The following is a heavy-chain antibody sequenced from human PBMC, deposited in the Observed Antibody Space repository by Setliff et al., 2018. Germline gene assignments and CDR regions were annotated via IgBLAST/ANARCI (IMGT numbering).Heavy chain of an antibody. CDR3: ARLGGSSAEGGQYFDY. Sequence: GESLTISCKGSGYSFTSYWIGWVRQMPGKGLEWMGITYPGDPDTRYSPSFQGQVTISADKSISTAYLQWSSLEASDTAMYYCARLGGSSAEGGQYFDYWGQGTLVTVSS. V-gene: IGHV5-51*01. CDR1: GYSFTSYW. J-gene: IGHJ4*02. D-gene: IGHD6-6*01. CDR2: TYPGDPDT.